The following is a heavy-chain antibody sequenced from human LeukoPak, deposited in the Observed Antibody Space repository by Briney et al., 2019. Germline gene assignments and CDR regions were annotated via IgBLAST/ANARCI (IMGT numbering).Heavy chain of an antibody. V-gene: IGHV4-4*02. D-gene: IGHD3-22*01. CDR2: IHHSGST. CDR3: ARGSSSGYLFDY. Sequence: SETLSLTCTVSGGSISSGNWWNWVRQPPGKGLEWIGQIHHSGSTNYNPSLKSRVTLSVDKSKNQFSLKLSSVTAADTAVYYCARGSSSGYLFDYWGQGTLVTVSS. J-gene: IGHJ4*02. CDR1: GGSISSGNW.